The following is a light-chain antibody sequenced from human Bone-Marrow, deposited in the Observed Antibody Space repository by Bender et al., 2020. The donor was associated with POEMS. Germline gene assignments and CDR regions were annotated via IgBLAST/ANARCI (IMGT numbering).Light chain of an antibody. Sequence: QSVLTQPPSASGTPGQRVTIPCSGGSSNIGAHAVNLYQHLPGTAPKLLIYSSHRRPSEVPYRFPGSRSVTSASLAISGLQSEDEADYYCAVWDESLNGWVFGGGTKLTVL. CDR2: SSH. J-gene: IGLJ3*02. V-gene: IGLV1-44*01. CDR3: AVWDESLNGWV. CDR1: SSNIGAHA.